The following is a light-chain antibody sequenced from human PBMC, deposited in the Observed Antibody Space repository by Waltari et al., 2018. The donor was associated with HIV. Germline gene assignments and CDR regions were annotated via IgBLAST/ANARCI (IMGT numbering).Light chain of an antibody. CDR3: QQYSLTPRT. J-gene: IGKJ1*01. CDR2: DAS. CDR1: QSIRGSY. Sequence: DNVLTQSPVTLPLSPGDRVIASCRASQSIRGSYFAWYQQRPGQAPRLLIYDASTRATGIPDRFSGSGSGTDFTLTISGLEPEDSAVYYCQQYSLTPRTFGQGTKVEIK. V-gene: IGKV3-20*01.